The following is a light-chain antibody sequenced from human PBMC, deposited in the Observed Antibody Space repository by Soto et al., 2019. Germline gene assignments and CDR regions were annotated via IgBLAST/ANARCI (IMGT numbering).Light chain of an antibody. J-gene: IGKJ1*01. V-gene: IGKV3-20*01. CDR2: GAS. CDR3: QQYGSSPPTWT. CDR1: QSVSSSY. Sequence: EIVLTQSPGTLSLSPGERATLSCRASQSVSSSYLAWYQQKPGQAPRLLIYGASSRATGIPDRISGSGSGTDFTLTLSRLEPEDFAVYYCQQYGSSPPTWTFGQGTKVEIK.